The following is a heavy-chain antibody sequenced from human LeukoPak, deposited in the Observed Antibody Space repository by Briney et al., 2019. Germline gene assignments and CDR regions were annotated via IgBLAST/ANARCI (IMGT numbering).Heavy chain of an antibody. J-gene: IGHJ4*02. Sequence: PGGSLRLSCAASGFTFSDYYMSWVRQAPGKGVEWGSYICSSGSTIYYADSVKGRFTISRDNAKNSLYLQMNSLRAEDTAVYYCPRDLGYCSVGSCSAGYWGQGTLVTVSS. D-gene: IGHD2-15*01. V-gene: IGHV3-11*01. CDR3: PRDLGYCSVGSCSAGY. CDR1: GFTFSDYY. CDR2: ICSSGSTI.